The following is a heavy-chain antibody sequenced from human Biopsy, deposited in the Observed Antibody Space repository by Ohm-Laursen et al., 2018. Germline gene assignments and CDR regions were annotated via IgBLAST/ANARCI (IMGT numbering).Heavy chain of an antibody. CDR1: RDSISSYY. CDR3: ARDRGYYSDRSVPGCFDL. CDR2: VYYTGST. J-gene: IGHJ2*01. D-gene: IGHD3-22*01. V-gene: IGHV4-59*01. Sequence: TLSLTCTVSRDSISSYYWSWIRQPPGQGLEWIGYVYYTGSTDYNPSLQSRVTISVDTSKNHFSLRLRSVTPADTAIYYCARDRGYYSDRSVPGCFDLWGRGTLVTVSS.